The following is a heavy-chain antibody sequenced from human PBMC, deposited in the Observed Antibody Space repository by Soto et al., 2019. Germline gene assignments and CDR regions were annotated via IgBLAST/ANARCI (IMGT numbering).Heavy chain of an antibody. Sequence: GGSLRLSCAASGFTFSSYGMHWVRRAPGKGLEWVAVISYDGSNKYYADSVKGRFTISRDNSKNTLYLQMNSLRAEDTAVYYCAKDREYSSSSPFDYWGQGTLVTVSS. CDR3: AKDREYSSSSPFDY. CDR1: GFTFSSYG. V-gene: IGHV3-30*18. D-gene: IGHD6-6*01. CDR2: ISYDGSNK. J-gene: IGHJ4*02.